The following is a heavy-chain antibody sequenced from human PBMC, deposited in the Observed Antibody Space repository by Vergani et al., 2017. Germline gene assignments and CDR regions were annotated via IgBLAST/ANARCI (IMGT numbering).Heavy chain of an antibody. Sequence: EVDLVESGGGLAQPGGSLRLSCEASGITFWKFGMHWVRQGPGKGLEWVSGISWNSGAVDYADSVRGRFTISRDNSKNTLYLQMNSLRAEDTAVYYCAKDFAHFLTGLSPFGYFDYWGQGILVTVSS. D-gene: IGHD3/OR15-3a*01. V-gene: IGHV3-9*01. J-gene: IGHJ4*02. CDR3: AKDFAHFLTGLSPFGYFDY. CDR1: GITFWKFG. CDR2: ISWNSGAV.